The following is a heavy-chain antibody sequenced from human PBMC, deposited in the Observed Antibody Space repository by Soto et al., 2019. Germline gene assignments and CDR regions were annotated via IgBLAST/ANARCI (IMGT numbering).Heavy chain of an antibody. J-gene: IGHJ4*02. D-gene: IGHD3-22*01. Sequence: PGGSLRLSCAASGFTFSSYGMHWVRQAPGKGLEWVAVISYDGSNKYYADSVKGRFTISRDNSKNTLYLQMNSLRAEDTAVYYCAQDLGSSGYLFDYWGQGTLVTVSS. CDR3: AQDLGSSGYLFDY. V-gene: IGHV3-30*18. CDR1: GFTFSSYG. CDR2: ISYDGSNK.